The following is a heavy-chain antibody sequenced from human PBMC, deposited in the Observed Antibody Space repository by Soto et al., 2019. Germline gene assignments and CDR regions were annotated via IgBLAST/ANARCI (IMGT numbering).Heavy chain of an antibody. J-gene: IGHJ4*02. CDR1: GGSISSYS. CDR2: IYYSGST. D-gene: IGHD5-18*01. CDR3: ARDGYSYDRWAFDS. Sequence: SETLSLTCTVSGGSISSYSWSWIRQPPGKGLEWIGYIYYSGSTNYNPSLKSRVTISVDTSRNQFSLKVSSVTAADTAVYYCARDGYSYDRWAFDSWGQGTLVTVSS. V-gene: IGHV4-59*01.